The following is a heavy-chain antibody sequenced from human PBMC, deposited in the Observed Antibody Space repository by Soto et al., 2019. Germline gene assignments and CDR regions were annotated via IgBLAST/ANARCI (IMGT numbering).Heavy chain of an antibody. Sequence: PSETLSLTCTVSGGSISSYYWSWIRQPPGKGLEWIGYIYYSGSTNYNPSLKSRVTISVDTSKNQFSLKLSSVTAADTAVYYCARVLRREWWFDPWGQGTLVTSPQ. D-gene: IGHD2-15*01. V-gene: IGHV4-59*01. J-gene: IGHJ5*02. CDR1: GGSISSYY. CDR2: IYYSGST. CDR3: ARVLRREWWFDP.